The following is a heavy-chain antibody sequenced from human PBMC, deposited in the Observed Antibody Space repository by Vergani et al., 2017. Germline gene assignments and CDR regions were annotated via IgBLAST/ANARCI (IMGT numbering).Heavy chain of an antibody. V-gene: IGHV1-69*02. J-gene: IGHJ2*01. CDR1: GGTFSSYT. D-gene: IGHD1-26*01. CDR3: ARGEWELLGAFSYFDL. CDR2: IIPILGIA. Sequence: QVQLVQSGAEVKKPGSSVKVSCKASGGTFSSYTISWVRQAPGQGLEWMGRIIPILGIANYAQKFQGRVTITADKSTSTAYMELSSLRSEDTAVYYCARGEWELLGAFSYFDLWGRGTLVTVSS.